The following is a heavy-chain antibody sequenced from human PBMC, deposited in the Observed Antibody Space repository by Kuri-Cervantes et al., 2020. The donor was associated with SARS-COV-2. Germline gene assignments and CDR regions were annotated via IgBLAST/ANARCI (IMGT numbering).Heavy chain of an antibody. CDR1: GYSISSGYY. CDR2: IYHSGST. D-gene: IGHD3-22*01. J-gene: IGHJ5*02. V-gene: IGHV4-38-2*02. Sequence: SETLSLTCTASGYSISSGYYWGWIRQPPGKGLEWIGSIYHSGSTYYNPSLKSRVTISVDTSKNQFSLKLSSVTAADTAVYYCARAVTNPLDYDSSGSTFDPWGQGTLVTVSS. CDR3: ARAVTNPLDYDSSGSTFDP.